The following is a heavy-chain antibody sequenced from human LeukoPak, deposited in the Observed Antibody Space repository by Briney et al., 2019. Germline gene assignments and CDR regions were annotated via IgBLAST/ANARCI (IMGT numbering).Heavy chain of an antibody. V-gene: IGHV3-21*01. J-gene: IGHJ4*02. CDR3: ARQSSIWNDGTNTDFNS. D-gene: IGHD1-1*01. Sequence: GGSLRLSCAASGFTFSSYSMNWVRQAPGKGLDWVSSISSSSSSIYYADSVKGRFTISRDNAKNSLSPQMNSLRAEDTAVYYCARQSSIWNDGTNTDFNSWGQGTLVTVSS. CDR2: ISSSSSSI. CDR1: GFTFSSYS.